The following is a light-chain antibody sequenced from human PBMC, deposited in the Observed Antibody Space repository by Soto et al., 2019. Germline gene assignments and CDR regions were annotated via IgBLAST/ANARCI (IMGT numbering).Light chain of an antibody. Sequence: QSVLTQPASVSGSPGQSITISCTGTSSDVGSYNLVSWYQQHPGKAPKPMIYEGSKRPSGVSNRFSGSKSGNTASLTISGLQAEDEADDYCCSYAGSSTWVFGTGTKVTVL. CDR1: SSDVGSYNL. J-gene: IGLJ1*01. CDR3: CSYAGSSTWV. CDR2: EGS. V-gene: IGLV2-23*01.